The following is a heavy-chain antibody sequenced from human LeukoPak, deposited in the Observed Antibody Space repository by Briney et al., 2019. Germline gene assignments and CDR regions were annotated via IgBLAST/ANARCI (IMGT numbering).Heavy chain of an antibody. CDR3: ARAVKRISSWLRSWGSRDAFDI. Sequence: ASVKVSCKASGYTFTGYYMHWVRQAPGQGLEWMGWINPNSGGTNYAQKFQGRVTMTRDTSISTAYMELSRLRSDDTAVYYCARAVKRISSWLRSWGSRDAFDIWGQGTMVTVSS. D-gene: IGHD6-13*01. CDR1: GYTFTGYY. CDR2: INPNSGGT. V-gene: IGHV1-2*02. J-gene: IGHJ3*02.